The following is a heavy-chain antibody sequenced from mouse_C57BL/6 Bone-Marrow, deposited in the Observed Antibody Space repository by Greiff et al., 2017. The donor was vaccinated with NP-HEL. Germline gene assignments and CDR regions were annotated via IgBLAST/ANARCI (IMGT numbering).Heavy chain of an antibody. CDR3: ARVGAYDYDYY. CDR2: ISPRSGNT. J-gene: IGHJ2*01. CDR1: GYTFTSYG. D-gene: IGHD2-4*01. V-gene: IGHV1-81*01. Sequence: QVQLQQSGAGLARPGASVKLSCKASGYTFTSYGISWVKQRTGQGLEWIGEISPRSGNTYYNEKFKGNATLTADKSSSTAYMELRSLTSEDSAVYFCARVGAYDYDYYWGQGTTLTVSS.